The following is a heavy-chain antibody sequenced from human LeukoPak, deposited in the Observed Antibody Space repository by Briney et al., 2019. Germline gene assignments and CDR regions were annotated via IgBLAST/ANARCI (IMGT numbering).Heavy chain of an antibody. Sequence: GGSLRLSCAASGFTFSSYSMNWVRQAPGKGLEWVSSISSSSSYIYYADSVKGRFTISRDNAKNSLYLQMNSLRAEDTAVYYCASRVAGTYYFDYWGQGTLVTLST. D-gene: IGHD6-19*01. V-gene: IGHV3-21*01. CDR3: ASRVAGTYYFDY. CDR2: ISSSSSYI. J-gene: IGHJ4*02. CDR1: GFTFSSYS.